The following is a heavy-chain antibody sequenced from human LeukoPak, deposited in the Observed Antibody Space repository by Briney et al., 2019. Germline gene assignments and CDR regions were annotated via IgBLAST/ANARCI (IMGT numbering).Heavy chain of an antibody. CDR2: IDIRGDT. J-gene: IGHJ4*02. CDR1: GLTVSNND. CDR3: ARRTGYGYGLDC. Sequence: PGGSLRLSRAASGLTVSNNDVSWVRQAPGKGLEWVSVIDIRGDTYYAETVKGRFTISRDKSKNTVSLQMDSLRAEDTAVYFCARRTGYGYGLDCWGQGTLVTVSS. D-gene: IGHD5-18*01. V-gene: IGHV3-53*01.